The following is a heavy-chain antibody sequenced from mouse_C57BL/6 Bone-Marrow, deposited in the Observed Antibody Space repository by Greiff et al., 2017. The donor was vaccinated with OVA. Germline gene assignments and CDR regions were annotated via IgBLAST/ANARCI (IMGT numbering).Heavy chain of an antibody. D-gene: IGHD2-4*01. CDR2: ISSGSSTI. J-gene: IGHJ2*01. CDR3: ARPHYDYDGYFDY. Sequence: EVKVVESGGGLVKPGGSLKLSCAASGFTFSDYGMHWVRQAPEKGLEWVAYISSGSSTIYYADTVTGRFTISRDNAKNTLFLQMTSLRSEDTAMYYCARPHYDYDGYFDYWGQGTTLTVAS. CDR1: GFTFSDYG. V-gene: IGHV5-17*01.